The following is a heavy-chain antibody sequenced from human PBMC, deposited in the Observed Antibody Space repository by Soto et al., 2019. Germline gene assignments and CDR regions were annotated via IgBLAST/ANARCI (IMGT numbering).Heavy chain of an antibody. Sequence: SETLSLTCAVYGGSFSGFYWSWIRQPPGKGLEWIGEINHSGSTNYNPSLKSRVTISVDTSKNQFSLKLSSVTAADTAVYYCARVPALDTAMVGAFDIWVQGTMVTVSS. J-gene: IGHJ3*02. D-gene: IGHD5-18*01. V-gene: IGHV4-34*01. CDR1: GGSFSGFY. CDR3: ARVPALDTAMVGAFDI. CDR2: INHSGST.